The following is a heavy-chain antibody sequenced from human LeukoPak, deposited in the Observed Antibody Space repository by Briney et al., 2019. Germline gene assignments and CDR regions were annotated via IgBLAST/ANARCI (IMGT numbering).Heavy chain of an antibody. CDR3: AGDKRPTYYYDSSGYYDAFDI. V-gene: IGHV4-34*01. D-gene: IGHD3-22*01. CDR2: INYSGST. CDR1: RGSISGYF. Sequence: PSETLSLTCTVSRGSISGYFWSWIRQPPGKGLEWIGEINYSGSTNYNPSLKSRVTISVDTSKNQFSLKLSSVTAADTAVYYCAGDKRPTYYYDSSGYYDAFDIWGQGTMVTVSS. J-gene: IGHJ3*02.